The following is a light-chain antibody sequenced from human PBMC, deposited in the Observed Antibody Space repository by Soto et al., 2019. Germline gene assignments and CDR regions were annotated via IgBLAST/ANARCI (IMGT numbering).Light chain of an antibody. CDR2: EVS. V-gene: IGLV2-8*01. J-gene: IGLJ2*01. CDR1: SSDVGGYNY. Sequence: QSALTQPPSASGSPGQSVTISCTGTSSDVGGYNYVSWYQQHPGKAPKLMIYEVSKRPSGVPDRFSGSKSGNTASLTVSGLQAEDEADYYRSSYAGSNVVFGGGTKVTVL. CDR3: SSYAGSNVV.